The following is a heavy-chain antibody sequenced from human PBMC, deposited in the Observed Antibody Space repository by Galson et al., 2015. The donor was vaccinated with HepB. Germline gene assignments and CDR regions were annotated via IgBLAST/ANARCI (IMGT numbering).Heavy chain of an antibody. V-gene: IGHV2-70*04. D-gene: IGHD1-1*01. Sequence: PALVKPTQTLTLTCTFSGFSLSTSGMRVTWIRQPPGKALKWLARIDWDDDKFYSTSLKTRLTISKGTSKNQVVLTMTNMDPVDTATYYCARIPPRGTTGMDDDAFDVWGQGTTVTVSS. CDR2: IDWDDDK. J-gene: IGHJ3*01. CDR3: ARIPPRGTTGMDDDAFDV. CDR1: GFSLSTSGMR.